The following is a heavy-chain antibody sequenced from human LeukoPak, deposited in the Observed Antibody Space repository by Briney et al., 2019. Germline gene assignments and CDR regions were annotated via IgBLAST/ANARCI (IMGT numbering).Heavy chain of an antibody. Sequence: SLKVSCKASGGTFSSYAISWVRQAPGQGLEWMGGIIPIFGTANYAQKFQGRVTITTDESTSTAYMELSSLRSEDTAVYYCATSGGIFGSSSLDVGSGDNNWGQGTLVTVSS. CDR1: GGTFSSYA. D-gene: IGHD6-6*01. CDR2: IIPIFGTA. CDR3: ATSGGIFGSSSLDVGSGDNN. V-gene: IGHV1-69*05. J-gene: IGHJ4*02.